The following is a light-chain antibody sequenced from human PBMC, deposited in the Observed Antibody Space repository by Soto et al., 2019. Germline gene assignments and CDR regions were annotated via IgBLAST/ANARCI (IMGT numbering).Light chain of an antibody. CDR1: QSVTNY. CDR3: QQRSNWPPIT. CDR2: DAS. Sequence: EIVLTQSPATLSLSPGERATLSCRSSQSVTNYLAWYQPKPGQAPRLLIYDASDRATGIPARFSGSGSGTDFTLTISSLEPEDFAVYYCQQRSNWPPITFGQGTRLDIK. J-gene: IGKJ5*01. V-gene: IGKV3-11*01.